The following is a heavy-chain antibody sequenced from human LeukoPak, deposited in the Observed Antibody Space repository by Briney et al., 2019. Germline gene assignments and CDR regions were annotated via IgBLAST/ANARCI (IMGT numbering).Heavy chain of an antibody. CDR3: ARAQTMRIAAAGTNDY. J-gene: IGHJ4*02. CDR1: GYTFTSYG. Sequence: ASVKVSCKASGYTFTSYGISWVRQAPGQGLEWMGWISAYNGNTNYAQKLQGRVTMTTDTSTSTAYMELRSLRSDDTAVYYCARAQTMRIAAAGTNDYCVQGTLVTVSS. V-gene: IGHV1-18*01. CDR2: ISAYNGNT. D-gene: IGHD6-13*01.